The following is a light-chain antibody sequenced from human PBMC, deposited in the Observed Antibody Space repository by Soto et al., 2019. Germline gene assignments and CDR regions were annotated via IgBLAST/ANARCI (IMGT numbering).Light chain of an antibody. CDR1: QSIDTN. CDR2: DAS. V-gene: IGKV3-11*01. Sequence: EIFLTQSPVTLSLSPGEVATLSCKSSQSIDTNLGWYQQKPGQVPRLLIYDASLRATGIPARFTGSGSGTDFTLTISSLEPEDFAVYYCQQRGNWPRTWAFGQGTKVDIK. J-gene: IGKJ1*01. CDR3: QQRGNWPRTWA.